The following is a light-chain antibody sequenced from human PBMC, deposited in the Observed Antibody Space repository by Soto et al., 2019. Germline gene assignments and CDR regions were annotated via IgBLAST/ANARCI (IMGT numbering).Light chain of an antibody. CDR3: LQNYGSPWT. CDR2: AAS. J-gene: IGKJ1*01. V-gene: IGKV1-39*01. CDR1: QGISTD. Sequence: DTQMTQSPSSLSASVGDRITITCRASQGISTDLHWYQQRPGTAPKRLIYAASSLHSGVPSRFSGSGSGTDFTLTITSLQPEDFATYSSLQNYGSPWTFGQGTKVDIK.